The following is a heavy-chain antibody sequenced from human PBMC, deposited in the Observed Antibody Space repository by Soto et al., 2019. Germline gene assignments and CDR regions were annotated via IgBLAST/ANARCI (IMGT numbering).Heavy chain of an antibody. CDR3: AKGRSYYYYYGVDV. CDR2: VSHIWGS. Sequence: TSETLSLTCTVSGDSINSYYWSWIRQPPGKEMEWIGYVSHIWGSAYNPSLQSRVAISLDTSKSQFSLELTSVIATDTALYYCAKGRSYYYYYGVDVWGQGTTVTVS. J-gene: IGHJ6*02. V-gene: IGHV4-59*08. CDR1: GDSINSYY.